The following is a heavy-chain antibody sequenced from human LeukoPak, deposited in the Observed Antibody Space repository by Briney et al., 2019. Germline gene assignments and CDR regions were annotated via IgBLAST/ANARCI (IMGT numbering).Heavy chain of an antibody. Sequence: ASVKVSCKASGYTFTGYYMHWVRQAPGQGLEWMGWINPNSGGTNYAQKFQGRVTMTRDTSISTAYMKLSRLRSDDTAVYYCARKRWFGELSSDYWGQGTLVTVSS. V-gene: IGHV1-2*02. J-gene: IGHJ4*02. CDR1: GYTFTGYY. D-gene: IGHD3-10*01. CDR2: INPNSGGT. CDR3: ARKRWFGELSSDY.